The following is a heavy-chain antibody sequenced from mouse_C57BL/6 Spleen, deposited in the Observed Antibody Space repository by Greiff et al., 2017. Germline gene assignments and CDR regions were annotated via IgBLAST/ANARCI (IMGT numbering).Heavy chain of an antibody. CDR1: GYAFSSSW. V-gene: IGHV1-82*01. CDR2: IYPGDGDT. J-gene: IGHJ3*01. Sequence: QVQLQQSGPELVKPGASVKISCKASGYAFSSSWMNWVKQRPGKGLEWIGRIYPGDGDTNYNGKFKGKATLTADKSSSTAYMQLSSLTSEDSAVYFCARGFVYYSPFAYWGQGTLVTVSA. CDR3: ARGFVYYSPFAY. D-gene: IGHD1-1*01.